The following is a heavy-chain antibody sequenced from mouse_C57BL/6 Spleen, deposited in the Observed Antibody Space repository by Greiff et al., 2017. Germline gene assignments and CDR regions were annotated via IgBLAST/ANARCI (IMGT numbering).Heavy chain of an antibody. D-gene: IGHD1-1*01. J-gene: IGHJ2*01. CDR3: TRTHYYGSSPYYFDY. CDR2: IDPETGGT. V-gene: IGHV1-15*01. Sequence: VQLKASGAELVRPGASVTLSCKASGYTFTDYEMHWVKQTTVHGLEWIGAIDPETGGTAYNQKFKGKAILTADKSSSTAYMELRSLTSEDSAVYYCTRTHYYGSSPYYFDYWGQGTTLTVSS. CDR1: GYTFTDYE.